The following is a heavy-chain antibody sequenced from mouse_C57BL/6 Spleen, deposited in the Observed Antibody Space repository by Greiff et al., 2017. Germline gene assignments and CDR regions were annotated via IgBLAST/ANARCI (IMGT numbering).Heavy chain of an antibody. CDR1: GYTFTSYW. D-gene: IGHD2-4*01. Sequence: VQLQQPGAELVKPGASVKMSCKASGYTFTSYWITWVKQRPGPGLEWIGDIYPGSGSTNYNEKFKSQATLTVDTSSSTAYMQLSSLTSEDSAVYDCASGERDYEAWFAYWGQGTLVTVSA. CDR2: IYPGSGST. V-gene: IGHV1-55*01. J-gene: IGHJ3*01. CDR3: ASGERDYEAWFAY.